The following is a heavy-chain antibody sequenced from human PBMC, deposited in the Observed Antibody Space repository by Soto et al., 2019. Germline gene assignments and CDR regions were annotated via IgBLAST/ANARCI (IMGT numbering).Heavy chain of an antibody. D-gene: IGHD6-13*01. J-gene: IGHJ4*02. V-gene: IGHV4-34*01. CDR3: TREDSSTSEY. CDR1: GGSFSGYY. Sequence: SETLSLTCAVYGGSFSGYYWSWIRQPPGKGLEWIGEINHSGSTNYNPSLKSRVTISVDTSKNQFSLKLSSVTAADTAVYFCTREDSSTSEYSSQATLVTVSS. CDR2: INHSGST.